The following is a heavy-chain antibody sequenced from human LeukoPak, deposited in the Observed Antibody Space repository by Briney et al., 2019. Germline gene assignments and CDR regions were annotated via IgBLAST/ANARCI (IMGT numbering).Heavy chain of an antibody. D-gene: IGHD3-10*01. CDR1: GFTFSSYS. J-gene: IGHJ4*02. CDR2: ISSSSSYI. CDR3: ARGNMVRVEGEVY. V-gene: IGHV3-21*01. Sequence: GGSLRLSCAASGFTFSSYSMNRVRQAPGKGLEWVSSISSSSSYIYYADSVKGRFTISRDNAKNSLYLQMNSLRAEDTAVYYCARGNMVRVEGEVYWGQGTLVTVSS.